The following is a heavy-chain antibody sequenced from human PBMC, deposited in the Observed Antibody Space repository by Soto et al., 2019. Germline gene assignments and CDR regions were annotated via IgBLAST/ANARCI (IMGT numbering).Heavy chain of an antibody. Sequence: GGSLRLSCAASGFTFSSYAMSWVRQAPGKGLEWVSAISGSGGSTYYADSVKGRFTISRDNSKNTLYLQMNSLRAEDTAVYYCAKCDTSSSYVVYYYYGMDVWGQGTTVTVSS. V-gene: IGHV3-23*01. D-gene: IGHD6-13*01. CDR3: AKCDTSSSYVVYYYYGMDV. CDR1: GFTFSSYA. J-gene: IGHJ6*02. CDR2: ISGSGGST.